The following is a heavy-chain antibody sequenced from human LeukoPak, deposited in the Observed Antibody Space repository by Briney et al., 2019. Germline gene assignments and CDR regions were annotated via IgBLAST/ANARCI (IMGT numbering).Heavy chain of an antibody. V-gene: IGHV3-30*02. D-gene: IGHD2-2*01. J-gene: IGHJ4*02. CDR2: IWYDGTNK. CDR3: AKGVLGYCSSTSCSRSNFDY. CDR1: GFTFSSYG. Sequence: GGSLRLSCAASGFTFSSYGMHWVRQAPGKGLEWVAVIWYDGTNKYYADSVKGRFTISRDNSKNTLYLQMNSLRAEDTAVYYCAKGVLGYCSSTSCSRSNFDYWGQGTLVTVSS.